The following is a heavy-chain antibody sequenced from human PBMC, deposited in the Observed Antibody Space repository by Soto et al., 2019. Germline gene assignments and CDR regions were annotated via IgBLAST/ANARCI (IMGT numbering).Heavy chain of an antibody. Sequence: GGSLRLSCAASGFTFSDYYMSWIRQAPGKGLEWASYISSSSSYTNYADSVKGRFTISRDNAKNSLYLQMNSLRAEDTAVYYCARVTYYYDSSGYYAFDCWGQGTLVTVSS. V-gene: IGHV3-11*05. D-gene: IGHD3-22*01. CDR2: ISSSSSYT. J-gene: IGHJ4*02. CDR1: GFTFSDYY. CDR3: ARVTYYYDSSGYYAFDC.